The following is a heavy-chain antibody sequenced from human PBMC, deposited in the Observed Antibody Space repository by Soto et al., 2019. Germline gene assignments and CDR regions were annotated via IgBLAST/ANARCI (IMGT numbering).Heavy chain of an antibody. D-gene: IGHD6-19*01. Sequence: GGSLRLSCAASGFTFSIYGMHWVRQAPGKGLEWVAVIWYDGSNKYYADSVKGRFTISRDNSKNTLYLQMNSLRAEDTAVYYCARGRGIAVAYFDDWGQGTLVTVSS. CDR3: ARGRGIAVAYFDD. J-gene: IGHJ4*02. CDR2: IWYDGSNK. CDR1: GFTFSIYG. V-gene: IGHV3-33*01.